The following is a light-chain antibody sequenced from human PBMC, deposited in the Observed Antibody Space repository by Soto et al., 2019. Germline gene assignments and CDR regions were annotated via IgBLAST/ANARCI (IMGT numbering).Light chain of an antibody. Sequence: EIVMTQSPATLSVSPGERATLSCRASQSVSSNLAWYQQKPGQAPRLLIYGASTRATGIPARFSGSGSGTGFTLTISSLQSEDFAVYYYQPYNNRLTFGGGTKVEIK. J-gene: IGKJ4*01. CDR3: QPYNNRLT. V-gene: IGKV3-15*01. CDR1: QSVSSN. CDR2: GAS.